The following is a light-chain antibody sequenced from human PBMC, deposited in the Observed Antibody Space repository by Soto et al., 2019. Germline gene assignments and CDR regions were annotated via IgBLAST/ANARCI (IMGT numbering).Light chain of an antibody. Sequence: DIQMTQSPSSLSTSVGDRVTITCRASQSISDYLNWYQQKPGKAPELLIYAASTLQTGVPSRFSGSGSGTDIILTISSLQPEDFATYYCQQSFSTPRTFGQGTKVEIK. J-gene: IGKJ1*01. CDR1: QSISDY. V-gene: IGKV1-39*01. CDR2: AAS. CDR3: QQSFSTPRT.